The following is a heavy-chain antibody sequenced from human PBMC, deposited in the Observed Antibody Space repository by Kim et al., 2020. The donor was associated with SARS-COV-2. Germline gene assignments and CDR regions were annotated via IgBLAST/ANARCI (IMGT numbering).Heavy chain of an antibody. CDR3: TTSSWELHYYYYYGMDV. CDR2: IKSKTDGGTT. Sequence: GGSLRLSCAASGFTFSNAWMSWVRQAPGKGLEWVGRIKSKTDGGTTDYAAPVKGRFTISRDDSKNTQYLQMNSLKTEDTAVYYCTTSSWELHYYYYYGMDVWGQGTTVTVSS. CDR1: GFTFSNAW. V-gene: IGHV3-15*01. D-gene: IGHD1-26*01. J-gene: IGHJ6*02.